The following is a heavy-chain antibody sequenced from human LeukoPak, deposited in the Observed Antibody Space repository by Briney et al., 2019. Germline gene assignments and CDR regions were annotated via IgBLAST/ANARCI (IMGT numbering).Heavy chain of an antibody. CDR2: ISGSGGST. D-gene: IGHD1-14*01. V-gene: IGHV3-23*01. J-gene: IGHJ3*02. CDR1: GFTFSSYA. Sequence: PGGSLRLSCAASGFTFSSYAMSWVRQAPGKGLEWVSAISGSGGSTYYADSVKGRFTISRDNSKNTLYLQMNSLRAEDTAVYYCAKDLIEQSYYRTVAFDIWGQGTMVTVSS. CDR3: AKDLIEQSYYRTVAFDI.